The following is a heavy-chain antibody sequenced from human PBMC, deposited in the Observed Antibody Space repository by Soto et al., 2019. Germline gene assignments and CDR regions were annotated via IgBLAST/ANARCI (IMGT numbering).Heavy chain of an antibody. J-gene: IGHJ5*02. Sequence: PSETLSLTCTVCGGSISSYYWSWIRQPAGKXLEWIGRIYTSGSTNYNPSLKSRVTMSVDTSKNQFSLKLSSVTAADTAVYYCARELIGYSSRSTDNRFDPWGQGTLVTVSS. CDR1: GGSISSYY. V-gene: IGHV4-4*07. CDR2: IYTSGST. CDR3: ARELIGYSSRSTDNRFDP. D-gene: IGHD6-13*01.